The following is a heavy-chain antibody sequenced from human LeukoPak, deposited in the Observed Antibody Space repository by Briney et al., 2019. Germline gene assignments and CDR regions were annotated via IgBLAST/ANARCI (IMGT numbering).Heavy chain of an antibody. J-gene: IGHJ4*02. D-gene: IGHD4-17*01. CDR2: IYYSGST. Sequence: SETLSLTRTVSGGSISSYYWSWIRQPPGKGLEWIGYIYYSGSTNYNPSLKSRVTISVDTSKNQFSLKLSSVTAADTAEYYCARASPIYGVYGEWGQRTLVTVSS. CDR1: GGSISSYY. CDR3: ARASPIYGVYGE. V-gene: IGHV4-59*01.